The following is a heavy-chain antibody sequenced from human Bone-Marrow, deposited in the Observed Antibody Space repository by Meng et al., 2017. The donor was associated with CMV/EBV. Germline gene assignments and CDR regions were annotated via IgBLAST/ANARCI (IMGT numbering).Heavy chain of an antibody. CDR1: GFTFSTYW. Sequence: GESLKISCAASGFTFSTYWMSWARQAPGKGLEWVANIKQDGSEKYYVDSVKGRFTISRDNAKNSLYLQMNSLRAEDTAVYYCARVMVWSGYYSYYYYYYGMDVWGQGTTVTVYS. V-gene: IGHV3-7*01. D-gene: IGHD3-3*01. CDR3: ARVMVWSGYYSYYYYYYGMDV. CDR2: IKQDGSEK. J-gene: IGHJ6*01.